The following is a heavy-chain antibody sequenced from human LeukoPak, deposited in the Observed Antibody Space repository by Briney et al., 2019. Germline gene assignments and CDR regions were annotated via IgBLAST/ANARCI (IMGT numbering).Heavy chain of an antibody. CDR3: ARRRAAAGPFDY. J-gene: IGHJ4*02. Sequence: SETLSLTCAVSGGSISNSGYYWAWIRQPPGKGLEYIGNIHYSDSALYNPSLQSRATILVDTSKNQFSLRLSSVTAADTAVYYCARRRAAAGPFDYWGQGTLVTVSS. V-gene: IGHV4-39*01. CDR1: GGSISNSGYY. CDR2: IHYSDSA. D-gene: IGHD6-13*01.